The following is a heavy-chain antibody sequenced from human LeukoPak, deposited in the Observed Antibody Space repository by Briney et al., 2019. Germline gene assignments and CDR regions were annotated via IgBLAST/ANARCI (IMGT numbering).Heavy chain of an antibody. V-gene: IGHV4-34*01. CDR2: INHSGST. Sequence: PSETLSLTCAVYGGSFSGYYWSWIRQPPGKGLEWIGEINHSGSTNYNPSLKSRVTISVDTSKNQFSLKLSSVTAADTAVYYCARGKNYYDKRASDIWNQGTLVTVSS. CDR3: ARGKNYYDKRASDI. CDR1: GGSFSGYY. J-gene: IGHJ3*02. D-gene: IGHD3-22*01.